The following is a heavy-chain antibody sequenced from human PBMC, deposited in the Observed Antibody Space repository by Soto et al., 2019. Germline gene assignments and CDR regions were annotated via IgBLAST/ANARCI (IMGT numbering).Heavy chain of an antibody. Sequence: QVQLVQSGPEVKKPGASVKVSCKASGYSFSTYNISWVRQAPGQGLEWMGRISNYNGNTDYAQKFQGRLVMTTETSTTTAYMELTSLTSDDAAVYYCARTSVVNSLDYWAQGTLVSVSS. CDR2: ISNYNGNT. CDR1: GYSFSTYN. V-gene: IGHV1-18*01. CDR3: ARTSVVNSLDY. D-gene: IGHD4-17*01. J-gene: IGHJ4*02.